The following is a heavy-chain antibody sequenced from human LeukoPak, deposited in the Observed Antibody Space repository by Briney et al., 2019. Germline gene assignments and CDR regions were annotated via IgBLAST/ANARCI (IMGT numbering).Heavy chain of an antibody. CDR2: ISAYNGNT. V-gene: IGHV1-18*01. D-gene: IGHD3-3*01. CDR1: GYTFSSYC. CDR3: ARDYYDFWSGYSGVNWFDP. Sequence: ASVKVSCKASGYTFSSYCITWVRQAPGQGLEWMGWISAYNGNTNYAQKLQGRVTMTTDTSTSTAYMELRSLRSDDTAVYYCARDYYDFWSGYSGVNWFDPWGQGTLVTVSS. J-gene: IGHJ5*02.